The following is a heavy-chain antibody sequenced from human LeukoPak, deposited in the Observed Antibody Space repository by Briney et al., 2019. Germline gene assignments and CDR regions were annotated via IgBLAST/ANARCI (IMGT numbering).Heavy chain of an antibody. CDR2: ISSSSDSI. J-gene: IGHJ4*02. CDR3: ARAMRGGYDY. CDR1: GFTFSSYG. V-gene: IGHV3-48*02. Sequence: GGSLRLSCAASGFTFSSYGMNWVRQAPGKRLEWVSYISSSSDSIYSADSVKGRFTISRDNAENSLYLQMNSLRDEDTAVYYCARAMRGGYDYWGQGTLVTVSS. D-gene: IGHD5-24*01.